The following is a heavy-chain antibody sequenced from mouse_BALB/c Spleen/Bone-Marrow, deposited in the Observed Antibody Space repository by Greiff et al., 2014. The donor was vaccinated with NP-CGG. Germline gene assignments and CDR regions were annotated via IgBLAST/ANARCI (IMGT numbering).Heavy chain of an antibody. Sequence: EVQLQQSGPELVKPGASVKISCKASGYSFTGYYMHWVKQSHVKSLEWIGRINPYNGATSYNQNFKDKARLTVDKSSSTAYMERQSLKDEDYAVYYCARGIYYGGYFDYWGQGTTLTVSS. D-gene: IGHD1-1*01. V-gene: IGHV1-26*01. CDR1: GYSFTGYY. CDR3: ARGIYYGGYFDY. CDR2: INPYNGAT. J-gene: IGHJ2*01.